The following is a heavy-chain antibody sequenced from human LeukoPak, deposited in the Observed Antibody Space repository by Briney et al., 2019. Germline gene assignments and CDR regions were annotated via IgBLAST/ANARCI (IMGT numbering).Heavy chain of an antibody. J-gene: IGHJ4*02. V-gene: IGHV3-23*01. CDR1: GFTFSSYA. CDR2: VSGSGGST. Sequence: GGSLRLSCAASGFTFSSYAMNWVRQAPGKGLEWVSAVSGSGGSTYYADSVKGRFTISRDNSKNTLYLQMNSLRAEDTAIYYCAKGFLRAVSIYYGSGSLVPHYFDYWGQGTLVTVSS. CDR3: AKGFLRAVSIYYGSGSLVPHYFDY. D-gene: IGHD3-10*01.